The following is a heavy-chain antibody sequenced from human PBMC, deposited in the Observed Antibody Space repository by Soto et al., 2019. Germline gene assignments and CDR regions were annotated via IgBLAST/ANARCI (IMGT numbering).Heavy chain of an antibody. V-gene: IGHV3-21*01. CDR3: ACLGYCSGGSCYRWYYYYGMDV. CDR1: GFTFSSYS. CDR2: ISSSSSYI. J-gene: IGHJ6*02. D-gene: IGHD2-15*01. Sequence: EVQLVESGGGLVKPGGSLRLSCAASGFTFSSYSMNWVHQAPGKGLEWVSSISSSSSYIYYADSVKGRFTISRDNAKNSLYLQMNSLRAEDTAVYYCACLGYCSGGSCYRWYYYYGMDVWGQGTTVTVSS.